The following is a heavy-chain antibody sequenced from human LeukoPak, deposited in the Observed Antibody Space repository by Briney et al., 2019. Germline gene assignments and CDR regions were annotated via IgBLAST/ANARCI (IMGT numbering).Heavy chain of an antibody. D-gene: IGHD3-22*01. CDR2: ISSSSSYI. CDR3: ARADSSGYRGNY. Sequence: GGSLRLPCAASGFTFSSYSMNWVRQAPGKGLEWVSSISSSSSYIYYADSVKGRFTISRDNAKNSLYLQMNSLRAEDTAVYYCARADSSGYRGNYWGQGTLVTVSS. J-gene: IGHJ4*02. CDR1: GFTFSSYS. V-gene: IGHV3-21*01.